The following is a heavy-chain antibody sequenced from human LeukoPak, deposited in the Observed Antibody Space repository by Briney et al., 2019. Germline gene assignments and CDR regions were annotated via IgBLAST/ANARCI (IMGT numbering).Heavy chain of an antibody. Sequence: ASVKVSCKASGGTFSSYAISWVRQAPGQGLEWMGWISAYNGNTDYEQKFQGRVTMTTDTSTSTAYMELRSLKSDDTAVYYCARATGYYYYMDVWGKGTTVTISS. V-gene: IGHV1-18*01. CDR2: ISAYNGNT. CDR1: GGTFSSYA. J-gene: IGHJ6*03. CDR3: ARATGYYYYMDV. D-gene: IGHD1-1*01.